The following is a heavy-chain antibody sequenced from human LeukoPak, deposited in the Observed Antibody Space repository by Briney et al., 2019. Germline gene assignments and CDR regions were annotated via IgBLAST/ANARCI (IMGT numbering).Heavy chain of an antibody. Sequence: GGSLRLSCAASGFTFSNYAMTWVRQAPGKGLDWISAIGDSSGGTYYADSVKGRFTISRDNSQNTLYLQMSSLRAEDTAVYYCAKGLYYYAMDVWGQGTLVTVSS. CDR2: IGDSSGGT. CDR3: AKGLYYYAMDV. V-gene: IGHV3-23*01. CDR1: GFTFSNYA. J-gene: IGHJ6*02.